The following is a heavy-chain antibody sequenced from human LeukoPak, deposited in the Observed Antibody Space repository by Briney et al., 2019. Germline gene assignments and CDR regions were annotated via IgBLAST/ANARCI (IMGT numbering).Heavy chain of an antibody. D-gene: IGHD6-19*01. CDR3: ASGSDSIGYSGGGILDY. V-gene: IGHV4-4*07. CDR1: GGSLITYY. CDR2: VYTNGGT. Sequence: SETLSLTCSVSGGSLITYYWNWIRQPAGKGLEWIGRVYTNGGTNYNPSLKSRLTVSVDTSKNQFSLSLSSVTAVDTAVYYCASGSDSIGYSGGGILDYWGQGILVTVSS. J-gene: IGHJ4*02.